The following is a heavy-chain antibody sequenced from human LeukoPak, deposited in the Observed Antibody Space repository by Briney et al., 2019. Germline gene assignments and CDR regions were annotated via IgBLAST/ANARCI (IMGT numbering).Heavy chain of an antibody. CDR2: IGSDAITK. Sequence: GGSLRLSCTASGFSFSSYSMHWVRQAPGKGLEWVAVIGSDAITKYYADFVKGRFTISRDNSKNTLYLQMNSLRAEDTAVYYCAKEGGDIVVVPAAMSVYFDYWGQGTLVTVSS. CDR1: GFSFSSYS. D-gene: IGHD2-2*01. V-gene: IGHV3-30*04. J-gene: IGHJ4*02. CDR3: AKEGGDIVVVPAAMSVYFDY.